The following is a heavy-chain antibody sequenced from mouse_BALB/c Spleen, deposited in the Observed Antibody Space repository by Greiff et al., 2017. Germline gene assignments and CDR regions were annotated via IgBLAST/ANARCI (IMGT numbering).Heavy chain of an antibody. Sequence: EVQVVESGGGLVQPGGSLRLSCATSGFTFTDYYMSWVRQPPGKALEWLGFIRNKANGYTTEYSASVKGRFTISRDNSQSILYLQMNTLRAEDSATYYCARESTYGNYPYYYAMDYWGQGTSVTVSS. V-gene: IGHV7-3*02. CDR1: GFTFTDYY. J-gene: IGHJ4*01. CDR2: IRNKANGYTT. D-gene: IGHD2-10*02. CDR3: ARESTYGNYPYYYAMDY.